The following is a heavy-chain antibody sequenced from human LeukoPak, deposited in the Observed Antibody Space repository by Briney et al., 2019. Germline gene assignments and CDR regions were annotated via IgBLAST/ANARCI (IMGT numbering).Heavy chain of an antibody. V-gene: IGHV3-23*01. CDR2: ISGTSINT. D-gene: IGHD3-22*01. CDR1: GFTFSSYA. J-gene: IGHJ4*02. Sequence: GGSLRLSCAASGFTFSSYAMAWVRQAPGKGLEWVSSISGTSINTNYADSVKGRFTISRDNSKNTLYLQMNSLSAEDTALYYCAKDPSNYDTSGFFYFDYWGQGTLVTVSS. CDR3: AKDPSNYDTSGFFYFDY.